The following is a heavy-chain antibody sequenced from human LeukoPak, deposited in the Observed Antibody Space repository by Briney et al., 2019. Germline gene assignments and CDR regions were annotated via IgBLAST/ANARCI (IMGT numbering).Heavy chain of an antibody. J-gene: IGHJ3*02. V-gene: IGHV1-69*13. D-gene: IGHD3-3*01. CDR3: ANKLQFLLAFDI. CDR1: GGTFSSYA. CDR2: IIPISGTA. Sequence: GASVKVSCKASGGTFSSYAISWVRQAPGQGLEWMGRIIPISGTANNAQKFQGRVTITADESTSTVYMELSSLRSEDTAVYYCANKLQFLLAFDIWGRGTMVTVS.